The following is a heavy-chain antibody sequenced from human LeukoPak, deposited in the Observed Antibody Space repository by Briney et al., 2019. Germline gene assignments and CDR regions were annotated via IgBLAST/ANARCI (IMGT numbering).Heavy chain of an antibody. J-gene: IGHJ3*02. CDR3: ASLGGYYDSSGYDPHDAFDI. Sequence: GGSLRLSCAASGFTVSSNYMSWVRQAPGKGLEWVSVIYSGGSTYYADSVKGRFTISRDNSKNPLYLQMNSLRAEDTAVYYCASLGGYYDSSGYDPHDAFDIWGQGTMVTVSS. V-gene: IGHV3-53*01. D-gene: IGHD3-22*01. CDR2: IYSGGST. CDR1: GFTVSSNY.